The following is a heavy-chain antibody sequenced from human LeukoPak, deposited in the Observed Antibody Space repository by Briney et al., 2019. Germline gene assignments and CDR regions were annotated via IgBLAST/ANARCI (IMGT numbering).Heavy chain of an antibody. CDR1: GFTFNDYS. D-gene: IGHD1-20*01. CDR2: INKSGAIM. V-gene: IGHV3-11*04. J-gene: IGHJ4*02. CDR3: AKDITGFDY. Sequence: GGSLRLSCAASGFTFNDYSMSWIRQAPGKGLEWLSYINKSGAIMYYADSVKGRFTISRDNSKNTLSLQTNSLRAEDTAVYYCAKDITGFDYWGQGTLVTVSS.